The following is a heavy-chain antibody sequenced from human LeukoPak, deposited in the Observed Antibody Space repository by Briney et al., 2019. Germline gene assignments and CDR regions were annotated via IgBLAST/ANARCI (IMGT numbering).Heavy chain of an antibody. J-gene: IGHJ3*02. Sequence: GRSLRLSCAASGFTFDDYAMHWVRQAPGKGLEWVSGISWNSGSIAYADSVKGRFTISRDNAKNSLYLQKNSLRAEDMALYYCAKDEFVASDFTGAFDIWGQGTMVTVSS. CDR3: AKDEFVASDFTGAFDI. CDR2: ISWNSGSI. V-gene: IGHV3-9*03. CDR1: GFTFDDYA. D-gene: IGHD2-8*02.